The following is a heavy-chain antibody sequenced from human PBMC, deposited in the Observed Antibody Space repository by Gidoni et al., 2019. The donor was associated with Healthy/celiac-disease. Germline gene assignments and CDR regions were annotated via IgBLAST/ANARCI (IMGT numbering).Heavy chain of an antibody. CDR3: TTDLIGYYYSSGSFDY. V-gene: IGHV3-15*01. D-gene: IGHD3-10*01. CDR1: ALTLSNAL. J-gene: IGHJ4*02. Sequence: EVQLVESGGGLVPPGWPTRPSCAATALTLSNALRSWVRQAPGQGLEWVGRIKSKTDGGTTDYAAPVRGRFTISRDDSKNTLYLQMNSLKTEDTAVYYCTTDLIGYYYSSGSFDYWGQGTLVTVSS. CDR2: IKSKTDGGTT.